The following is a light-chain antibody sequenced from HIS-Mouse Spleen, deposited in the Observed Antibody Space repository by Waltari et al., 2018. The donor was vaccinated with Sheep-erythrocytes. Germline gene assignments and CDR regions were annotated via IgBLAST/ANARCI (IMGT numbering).Light chain of an antibody. CDR1: SSNIGNNY. J-gene: IGLJ1*01. V-gene: IGLV1-51*01. CDR3: GTWDSSLSALFV. Sequence: QSVLTQSPSVSAAPGQKVTISCSGRSSNIGNNYVSWYQQLPGTAPKLLIYDNNKRPSGIPDRFSGSKSGPSATLGITGLQTGDEADYYSGTWDSSLSALFVFGTGTKVTVL. CDR2: DNN.